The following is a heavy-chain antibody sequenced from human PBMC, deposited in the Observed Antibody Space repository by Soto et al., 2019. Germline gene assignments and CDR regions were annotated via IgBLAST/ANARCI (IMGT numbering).Heavy chain of an antibody. CDR2: IIPIFGTA. D-gene: IGHD2-15*01. V-gene: IGHV1-69*12. CDR3: ARDTGYCSGGSCYPLDY. Sequence: QVQLVQSGAEVKKPGSSVKVSCKASGGTFSSYAISWVRQAPGQGLEWMGGIIPIFGTANYAQKFQGRVTITAXGSXSXAYMELSSLRSEDTAVYYCARDTGYCSGGSCYPLDYWGQGTLVTVSS. J-gene: IGHJ4*02. CDR1: GGTFSSYA.